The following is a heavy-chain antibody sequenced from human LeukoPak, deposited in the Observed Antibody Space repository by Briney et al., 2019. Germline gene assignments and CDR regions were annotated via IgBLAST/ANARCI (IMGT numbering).Heavy chain of an antibody. Sequence: SVKVSCKASGYTFTSYGISWVRQAPGQGLEWMGGIIPIFGTADYAQKFQGRVTITADESTSTAYMELSSLRSEDTALYYCAKTIAVAGTSIWFDPWGQGTLVTVSS. D-gene: IGHD6-19*01. CDR1: GYTFTSYG. CDR2: IIPIFGTA. V-gene: IGHV1-69*13. CDR3: AKTIAVAGTSIWFDP. J-gene: IGHJ5*02.